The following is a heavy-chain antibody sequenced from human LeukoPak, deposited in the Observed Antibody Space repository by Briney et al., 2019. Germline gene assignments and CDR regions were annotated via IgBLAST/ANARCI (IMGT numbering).Heavy chain of an antibody. V-gene: IGHV3-11*06. Sequence: GGSLRLSCAASGFTFSDYYMSWIRQAPGKGLEWVSYISSSSSYTNYADSVKGRFTISRDNAKNSPYLQMNSLRAEDTAVYYCARTLWFGEFDFDYWGQGTLVTVSS. CDR1: GFTFSDYY. D-gene: IGHD3-10*01. CDR2: ISSSSSYT. CDR3: ARTLWFGEFDFDY. J-gene: IGHJ4*02.